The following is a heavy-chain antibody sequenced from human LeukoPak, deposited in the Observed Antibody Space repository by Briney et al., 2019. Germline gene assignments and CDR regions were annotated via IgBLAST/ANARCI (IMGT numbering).Heavy chain of an antibody. CDR1: GFTFNTYT. CDR2: ISTTSSYI. Sequence: GGSLRLSCAASGFTFNTYTMNWVRQAPGKGLDWVSSISTTSSYINYADSVKGRFTISRDSAKNSLYLQMNSLRAEDTAVHYCARGAIYDSSGYRFFDYWGQGTLVTVSS. J-gene: IGHJ4*02. D-gene: IGHD3-22*01. CDR3: ARGAIYDSSGYRFFDY. V-gene: IGHV3-21*06.